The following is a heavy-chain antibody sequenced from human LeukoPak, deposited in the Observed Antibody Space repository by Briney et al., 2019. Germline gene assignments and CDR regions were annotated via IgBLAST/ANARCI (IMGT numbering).Heavy chain of an antibody. J-gene: IGHJ4*02. Sequence: GGSLRLSRAASGFTFSSYWMNWVRQAPGKGLVWVSRIASDGSSTTYADSVKGRFSISRDNAKNTLYLQMNSLRVEDTAVYYCARSRPHGNDYWGQGTLVTVSS. D-gene: IGHD4-23*01. CDR3: ARSRPHGNDY. V-gene: IGHV3-74*01. CDR2: IASDGSST. CDR1: GFTFSSYW.